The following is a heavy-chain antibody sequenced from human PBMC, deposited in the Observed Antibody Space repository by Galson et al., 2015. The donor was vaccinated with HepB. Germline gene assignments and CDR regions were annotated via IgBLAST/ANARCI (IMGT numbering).Heavy chain of an antibody. Sequence: SLRLSCAASGFTFSSYAMHWVRQAPGKGLEWVAVISYDGSNKYYADSVKGRFTISRDNSKNTLYLQMNSLRAEDTAVYYCARGPGPQLERHPLDYWGQGTLVTVSS. D-gene: IGHD1-1*01. V-gene: IGHV3-30-3*01. J-gene: IGHJ4*02. CDR1: GFTFSSYA. CDR2: ISYDGSNK. CDR3: ARGPGPQLERHPLDY.